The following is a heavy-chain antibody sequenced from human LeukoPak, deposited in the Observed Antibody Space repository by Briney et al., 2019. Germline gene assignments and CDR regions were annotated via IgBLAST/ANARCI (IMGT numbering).Heavy chain of an antibody. Sequence: GGSLRLSCAASGFTFSSYAMSWVRQAPGKGLEWVSTIRGNGGNTDYADSVKGRFTVSRDNSNNTLYLQMNSLRAEDTAVYYCAKGVALNTAMEVWSQGTTVTVSS. V-gene: IGHV3-23*01. CDR1: GFTFSSYA. CDR2: IRGNGGNT. J-gene: IGHJ6*02. CDR3: AKGVALNTAMEV. D-gene: IGHD1/OR15-1a*01.